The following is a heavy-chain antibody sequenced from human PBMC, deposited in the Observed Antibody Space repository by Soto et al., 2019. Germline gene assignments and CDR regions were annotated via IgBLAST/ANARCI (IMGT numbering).Heavy chain of an antibody. CDR2: IWYEGTTK. D-gene: IGHD5-12*01. Sequence: GGSLRLSCVASGFTLSNYGMHWVRQAPGKGLEWIALIWYEGTTKYSTDSMKGRFSISRDQSKSTLYLQMNSLRAEDTAVYYCAKVLGSGYDHDYWGQGTLVTVSS. CDR3: AKVLGSGYDHDY. CDR1: GFTLSNYG. J-gene: IGHJ4*02. V-gene: IGHV3-33*03.